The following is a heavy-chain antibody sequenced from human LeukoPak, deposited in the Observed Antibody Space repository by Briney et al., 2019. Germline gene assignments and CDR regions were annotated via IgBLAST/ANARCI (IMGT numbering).Heavy chain of an antibody. CDR2: TSTHSDNT. V-gene: IGHV1-18*01. D-gene: IGHD2-21*01. Sequence: LQWMGWTSTHSDNTNYVQNFQGRVTMTTDTSTSTAYMELRSLRSDDTAVYYCASGSPASRYSYYFDYWGQGTLVTVSS. J-gene: IGHJ4*02. CDR3: ASGSPASRYSYYFDY.